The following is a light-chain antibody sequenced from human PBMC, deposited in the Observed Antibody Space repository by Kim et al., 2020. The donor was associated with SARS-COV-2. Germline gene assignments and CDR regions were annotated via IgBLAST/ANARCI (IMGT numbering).Light chain of an antibody. J-gene: IGLJ1*01. CDR1: SSNIGAGYD. V-gene: IGLV1-40*01. Sequence: VTSSCTGSSSNIGAGYDVHWYQQLPGTAPKLLIYGNSNRPSGVPDRFSGSKSGTSASLAITGLQAEDEADYYCQSYDSSLSGYVFGTGTKVTVL. CDR3: QSYDSSLSGYV. CDR2: GNS.